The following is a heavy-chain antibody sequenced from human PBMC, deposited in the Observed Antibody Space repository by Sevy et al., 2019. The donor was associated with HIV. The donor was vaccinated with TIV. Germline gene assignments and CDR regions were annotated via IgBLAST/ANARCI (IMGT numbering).Heavy chain of an antibody. D-gene: IGHD2-15*01. CDR1: GYTFTTYR. Sequence: ASVKVSCKASGYTFTTYRISWVRQAPGQGLEWMGWISAFNGDRDYAQTFQGRLTMTTDTSTSTAYMELRSLRSDDTAVYYCARAFCTGGSCYSLAYWGQGTLVTVSS. CDR3: ARAFCTGGSCYSLAY. V-gene: IGHV1-18*01. CDR2: ISAFNGDR. J-gene: IGHJ4*02.